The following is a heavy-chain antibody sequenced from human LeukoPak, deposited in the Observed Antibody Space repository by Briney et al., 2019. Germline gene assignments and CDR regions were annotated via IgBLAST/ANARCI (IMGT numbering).Heavy chain of an antibody. Sequence: GGSLRLSCAASGFTFSSYGMHWVRQAPGKGLEWVAVMWYDGSNKYYADSVKGRFTISRDNSKNTLYLQMNSLRAEDTAVYYCARLGGDYGMDVWGQGTTVTVSS. CDR3: ARLGGDYGMDV. CDR2: MWYDGSNK. V-gene: IGHV3-33*01. J-gene: IGHJ6*02. CDR1: GFTFSSYG. D-gene: IGHD3-10*01.